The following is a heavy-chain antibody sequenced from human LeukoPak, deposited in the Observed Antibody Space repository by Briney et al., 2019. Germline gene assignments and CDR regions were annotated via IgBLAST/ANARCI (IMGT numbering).Heavy chain of an antibody. J-gene: IGHJ3*02. CDR1: GFTFSSYA. D-gene: IGHD1-1*01. CDR2: ISGSGGST. V-gene: IGHV3-23*01. CDR3: AKDLTRTTPANDAFDI. Sequence: TGGSLRLSCAASGFTFSSYAMSWVRQAPGKGLEWVSAISGSGGSTYYADSVKGRFTISRDNSKNTLYLQMSSLRAEDTAVYYCAKDLTRTTPANDAFDIWGQGTMVTVSS.